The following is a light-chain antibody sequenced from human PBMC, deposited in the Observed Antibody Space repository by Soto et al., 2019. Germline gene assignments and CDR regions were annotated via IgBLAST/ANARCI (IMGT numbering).Light chain of an antibody. Sequence: QSVLTHTASVSESPGQSITFPRTGTSSDFGIYNLVSWYQQHPGKAPKLMIYEVSKRPSGVSNRFSGSKSGNTASLTISGLQAEDEADYYCCSYAGSSTFYVFGTGTKVTVL. CDR1: SSDFGIYNL. CDR2: EVS. CDR3: CSYAGSSTFYV. J-gene: IGLJ1*01. V-gene: IGLV2-23*02.